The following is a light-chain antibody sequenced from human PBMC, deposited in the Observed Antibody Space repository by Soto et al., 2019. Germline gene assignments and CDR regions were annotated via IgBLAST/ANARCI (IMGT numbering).Light chain of an antibody. CDR2: DDD. CDR3: ATWDSSLSAVL. CDR1: SSNIGINL. J-gene: IGLJ2*01. Sequence: QSVLTQPPSVSAAPGQKVTIPCSGSSSNIGINLVSWYQRLPGTAPKLLISDDDKRPSGIPDRFSGSKSGTSATLGISGLQTGDEADYYCATWDSSLSAVLFGGGTKLTVL. V-gene: IGLV1-51*01.